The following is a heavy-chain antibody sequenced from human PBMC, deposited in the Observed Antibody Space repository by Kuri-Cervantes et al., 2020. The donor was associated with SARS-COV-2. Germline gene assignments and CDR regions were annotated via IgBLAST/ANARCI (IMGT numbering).Heavy chain of an antibody. CDR3: ARDIIHCSSTSCYTGSFYYGMDV. CDR2: IIPILGIA. Sequence: SVKVSCKASGGTFSSYAISWVRQAPGQGLEWMGRIIPILGIANYAQKFQGRVTITADKSTSTAYMELSSLRSEDTAVYYCARDIIHCSSTSCYTGSFYYGMDVWGQGTTVTVSS. J-gene: IGHJ6*02. D-gene: IGHD2-2*02. CDR1: GGTFSSYA. V-gene: IGHV1-69*04.